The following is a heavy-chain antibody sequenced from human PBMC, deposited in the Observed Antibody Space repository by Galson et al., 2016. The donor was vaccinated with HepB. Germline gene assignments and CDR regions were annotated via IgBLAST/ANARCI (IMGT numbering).Heavy chain of an antibody. J-gene: IGHJ4*02. V-gene: IGHV3-53*01. D-gene: IGHD1-1*01. Sequence: SLRLSCAASGRIVSSNYMSWVRQAPGRGLEWVSLLYSGGSAYHASSVLGRFTVSGDSAKNTLFLQMHSLRPEDTGVYYCLRGRYNSPDFWGQGTLVTVSS. CDR3: LRGRYNSPDF. CDR1: GRIVSSNY. CDR2: LYSGGSA.